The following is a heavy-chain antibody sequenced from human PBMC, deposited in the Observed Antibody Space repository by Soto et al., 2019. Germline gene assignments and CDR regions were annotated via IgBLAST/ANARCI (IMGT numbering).Heavy chain of an antibody. CDR3: ARDSSGRYDY. CDR1: GGSISSGSYY. J-gene: IGHJ4*02. V-gene: IGHV4-61*01. CDR2: VYYSGST. D-gene: IGHD1-26*01. Sequence: PSETLSLTXTVSGGSISSGSYYWSWIRQPPGKGLEWIGYVYYSGSTKYNPSLKSRVTISVDRSKNQFSLKLDSVTAADTAVYYCARDSSGRYDYWGQGTLVTVSS.